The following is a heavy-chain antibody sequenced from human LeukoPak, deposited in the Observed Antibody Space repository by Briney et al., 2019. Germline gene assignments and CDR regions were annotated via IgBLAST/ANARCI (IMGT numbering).Heavy chain of an antibody. D-gene: IGHD2-21*01. CDR1: GFTFSSDA. Sequence: GGSLRLSCAASGFTFSSDAMSWVRQAPGKGLEWVSAISDSGGSTYYADSVKGRFTISKDNSKNTMYLQMNSLRAEDTAVYHCARAISDAFDIWGQGTMVTVSS. J-gene: IGHJ3*02. CDR3: ARAISDAFDI. CDR2: ISDSGGST. V-gene: IGHV3-23*01.